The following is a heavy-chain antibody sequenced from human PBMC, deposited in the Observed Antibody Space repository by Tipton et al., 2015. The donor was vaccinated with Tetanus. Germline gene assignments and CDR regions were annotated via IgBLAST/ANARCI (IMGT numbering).Heavy chain of an antibody. CDR1: GGTFTNYA. V-gene: IGHV1-69*01. CDR2: ITPIFGTT. Sequence: QLVQSGAEMKKPGSSVKVSCKASGGTFTNYALSWVRQAPGQGLEWVGGITPIFGTTNSAPKFQGRVTITADESTNTAYMELSNLRSEDTAVYYCARRPKYYYDSSGSWFDLWGQGTLVTVSS. D-gene: IGHD3-22*01. CDR3: ARRPKYYYDSSGSWFDL. J-gene: IGHJ5*02.